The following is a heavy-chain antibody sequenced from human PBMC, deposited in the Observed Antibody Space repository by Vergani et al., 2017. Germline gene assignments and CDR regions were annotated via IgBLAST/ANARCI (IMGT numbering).Heavy chain of an antibody. CDR2: ISSSSSYI. CDR3: ARDLYYLGSGSYPYFYHYGLDV. V-gene: IGHV3-21*01. CDR1: GFTFSSYS. J-gene: IGHJ6*02. D-gene: IGHD3-10*01. Sequence: EVQLVESGGGLVKRGGSLRLSCAASGFTFSSYSMNWVRQAPGKGLEWVSSISSSSSYIHYSDSLKGRFTISRDNAKGSLYLQMNSLRAEDTGVYYCARDLYYLGSGSYPYFYHYGLDVWGQGTAVTVSS.